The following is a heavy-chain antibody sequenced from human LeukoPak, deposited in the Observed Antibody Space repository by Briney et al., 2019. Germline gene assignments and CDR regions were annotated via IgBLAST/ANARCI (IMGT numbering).Heavy chain of an antibody. Sequence: SETLSLTCSVSGDSITYFYWSWIRQPAGKGLEWIGRIYTSGSTNYNPSLKSRVTISVDTSKNQFSLKLSSVTAADTAVYYCARVNYDILTGYSMDVWGKGTTVTISS. CDR3: ARVNYDILTGYSMDV. CDR1: GDSITYFY. CDR2: IYTSGST. D-gene: IGHD3-9*01. V-gene: IGHV4-4*07. J-gene: IGHJ6*03.